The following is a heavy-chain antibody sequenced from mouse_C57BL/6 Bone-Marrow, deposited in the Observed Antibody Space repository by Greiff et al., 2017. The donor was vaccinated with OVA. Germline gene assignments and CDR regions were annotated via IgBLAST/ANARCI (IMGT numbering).Heavy chain of an antibody. Sequence: VQLQQSGPELVKPGASVKISCKASGYAFSSSWMNWVKQRPGKGLEWIGRIYPGDGDTNYNGKFKGKATLTADKSSSTAYMQLSSLTSEDSAVYFCASILYVFAYWGQGTLVTVSA. CDR1: GYAFSSSW. V-gene: IGHV1-82*01. D-gene: IGHD2-12*01. CDR3: ASILYVFAY. J-gene: IGHJ3*01. CDR2: IYPGDGDT.